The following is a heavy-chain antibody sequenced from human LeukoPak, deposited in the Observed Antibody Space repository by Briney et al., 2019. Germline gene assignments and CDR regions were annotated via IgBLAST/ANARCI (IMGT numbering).Heavy chain of an antibody. Sequence: PSETLSLTCTVSGGSISSYYWSWIRQPPGKGLEWIGYIYYSGSTNYNPSLKSRVTISVDTSKNQFSLKLSSVTAAGTAVYYCARHDAHGDYAMSDYWGQGTLVTVSS. CDR1: GGSISSYY. CDR2: IYYSGST. D-gene: IGHD4-17*01. J-gene: IGHJ4*02. V-gene: IGHV4-59*08. CDR3: ARHDAHGDYAMSDY.